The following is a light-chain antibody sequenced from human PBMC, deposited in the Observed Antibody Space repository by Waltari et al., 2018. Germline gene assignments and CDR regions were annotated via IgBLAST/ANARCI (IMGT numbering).Light chain of an antibody. CDR1: SSDVGSYNL. Sequence: QSALTQPASVSGSPGQSITISCTGTSSDVGSYNLVSWYQQYPGKAPKLMIYEVTKRPSGVSNRFSGSKSGNTASLTISGLQAEDEADYYCSSYAGSSTLVFGGGTKLTVL. CDR2: EVT. V-gene: IGLV2-23*02. J-gene: IGLJ2*01. CDR3: SSYAGSSTLV.